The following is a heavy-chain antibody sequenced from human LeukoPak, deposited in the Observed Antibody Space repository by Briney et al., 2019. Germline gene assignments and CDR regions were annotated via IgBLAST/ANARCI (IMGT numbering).Heavy chain of an antibody. CDR1: GFTFSSYA. CDR3: ARSTAVAGLLDY. J-gene: IGHJ4*02. Sequence: GGSLRLSCAASGFTFSSYAMHWVRQAPGNGLEWVAVIPYDGSNKYYADSVKGRFTISRDNSKNTLYVQMNSLRAEDTAVYYCARSTAVAGLLDYWGQGTVVTVSS. V-gene: IGHV3-30-3*01. CDR2: IPYDGSNK. D-gene: IGHD6-19*01.